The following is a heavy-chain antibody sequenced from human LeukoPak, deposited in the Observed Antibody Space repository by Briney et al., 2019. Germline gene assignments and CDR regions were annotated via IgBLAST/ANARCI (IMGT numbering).Heavy chain of an antibody. CDR2: IYSGGST. Sequence: GGSLRLSCAASGFTVSRNYMSWVRQDPGKELEWVSGIYSGGSTYYADSVTGRFTISRDNSKNTLYLQMNSLRAEDTAVYYCASGSIAVSGPLGYWGQGTLVTVSS. CDR3: ASGSIAVSGPLGY. D-gene: IGHD6-19*01. CDR1: GFTVSRNY. J-gene: IGHJ4*02. V-gene: IGHV3-66*01.